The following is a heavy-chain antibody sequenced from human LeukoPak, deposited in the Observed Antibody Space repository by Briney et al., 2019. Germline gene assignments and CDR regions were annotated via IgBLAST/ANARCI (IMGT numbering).Heavy chain of an antibody. CDR1: GFTFSTYN. V-gene: IGHV3-48*04. J-gene: IGHJ4*02. D-gene: IGHD2-2*01. Sequence: PGGSLRLSCAASGFTFSTYNMNWVRQAPGKGLEWVSHITSSSTNIYYADSVKGRFTISRDNAKNSLYLQMNSLRAEDTAIYYCARGLPATLLDYWGQGTLVTVSS. CDR3: ARGLPATLLDY. CDR2: ITSSSTNI.